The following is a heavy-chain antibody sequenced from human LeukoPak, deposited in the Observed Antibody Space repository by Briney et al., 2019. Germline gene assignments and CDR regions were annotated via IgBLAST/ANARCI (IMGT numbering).Heavy chain of an antibody. J-gene: IGHJ4*02. CDR3: AKENFKGEYSSSWYPLDY. Sequence: QTGRSLRLSCAASGFTFSSYGMHWVRQAPGKGLEWVAVISYDGSNKYYADSVKGRFTISRDNSKNTLYLQMNSLRAEDTAVYYCAKENFKGEYSSSWYPLDYWGQGTLVTVSS. CDR2: ISYDGSNK. D-gene: IGHD6-13*01. CDR1: GFTFSSYG. V-gene: IGHV3-30*18.